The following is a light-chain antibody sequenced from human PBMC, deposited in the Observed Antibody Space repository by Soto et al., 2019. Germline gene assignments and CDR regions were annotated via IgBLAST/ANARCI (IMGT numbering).Light chain of an antibody. CDR1: QSVSSSY. V-gene: IGKV3-20*01. CDR3: QQYGSSPRT. J-gene: IGKJ1*01. CDR2: GAS. Sequence: EMVLTQSPGTLSLSPGERATLSCRASQSVSSSYLAWYQQKPGQAPRLLIYGASSRATGIPYRFSGSGSGKDFTLTISRLEPEGFAVYYCQQYGSSPRTFGQGTKVEIK.